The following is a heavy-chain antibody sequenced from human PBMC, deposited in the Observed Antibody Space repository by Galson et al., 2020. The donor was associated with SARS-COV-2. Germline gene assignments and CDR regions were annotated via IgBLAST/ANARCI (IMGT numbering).Heavy chain of an antibody. Sequence: GGSLRLSCAASGFTFSSYAMHWVRQAPGKGLEWVAVISYDGSNKYYADSVKGRFTISRDNSKNTLYLQMNSLRAEDTAVYYCAREALAVADTASFDYWGQGTLVTVSS. CDR1: GFTFSSYA. CDR3: AREALAVADTASFDY. J-gene: IGHJ4*02. D-gene: IGHD6-19*01. CDR2: ISYDGSNK. V-gene: IGHV3-30*04.